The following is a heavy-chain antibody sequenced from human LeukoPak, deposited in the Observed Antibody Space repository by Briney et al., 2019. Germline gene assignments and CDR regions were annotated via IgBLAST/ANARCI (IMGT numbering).Heavy chain of an antibody. CDR2: INPSGGST. J-gene: IGHJ6*03. CDR1: GYTFTSYY. Sequence: ASVKVSCKASGYTFTSYYMHWVRQPPGQGLEWMGIINPSGGSTSYAQKFQGRVTMTRDTSTSTVYMELSSLRSEDAAVYYCARDLVGWGSYYYYYMDVWGKGTTVTVSS. CDR3: ARDLVGWGSYYYYYMDV. V-gene: IGHV1-46*01. D-gene: IGHD6-19*01.